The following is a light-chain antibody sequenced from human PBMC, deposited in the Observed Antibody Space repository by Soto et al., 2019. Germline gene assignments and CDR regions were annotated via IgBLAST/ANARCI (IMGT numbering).Light chain of an antibody. CDR1: NNDVGGYNF. Sequence: QSALTQPASVSGSPGQSITISCTGTNNDVGGYNFVSWYQQDPGKAPKLLIYEASKRPSGVSSRFSGSKSGNTASLTISGLQPEDEADYYCCSYAGSSTDVFGTGTKLTVL. CDR3: CSYAGSSTDV. CDR2: EAS. V-gene: IGLV2-23*01. J-gene: IGLJ1*01.